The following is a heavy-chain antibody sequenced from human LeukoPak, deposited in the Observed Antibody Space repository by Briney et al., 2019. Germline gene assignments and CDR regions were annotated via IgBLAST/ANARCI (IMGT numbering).Heavy chain of an antibody. D-gene: IGHD6-13*01. J-gene: IGHJ4*02. Sequence: SVKVSCKASGGTFSSYAVSWVRQAPGQGLEWMGRIIPILGIANYAQKFQGRVTITADKSTSTAYMELSSLRSEDTAVYYCARGAGAAAYFDYWGQGTLVTVSS. CDR3: ARGAGAAAYFDY. V-gene: IGHV1-69*04. CDR1: GGTFSSYA. CDR2: IIPILGIA.